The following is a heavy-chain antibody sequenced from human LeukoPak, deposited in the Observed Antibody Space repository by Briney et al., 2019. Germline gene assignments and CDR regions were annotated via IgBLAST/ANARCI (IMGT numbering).Heavy chain of an antibody. CDR1: GGSISGYY. CDR3: ARHGPAAIYGTGPIDF. Sequence: PSGTLSLTCTVSGGSISGYYWSWIRQSPGKGLEWIGFIYFSGSTKYNPSLKSRVTISVDTSKNRFSLRLGSVTAADTAVYYCARHGPAAIYGTGPIDFWGQGTLVTVSS. D-gene: IGHD2-2*01. V-gene: IGHV4-59*08. CDR2: IYFSGST. J-gene: IGHJ4*02.